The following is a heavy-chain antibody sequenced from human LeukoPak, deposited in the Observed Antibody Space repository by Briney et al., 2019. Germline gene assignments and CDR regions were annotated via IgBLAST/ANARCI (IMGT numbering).Heavy chain of an antibody. Sequence: SETLSLTCTVSGGSISSYYWSWIRQPPGKGLEWIGYIYYSGSTNYNPSLESRVTMSVDTSKNQFSLRLSSVTAADTAVYYCARNYYGSGSFYVHNWGQGTLVTVSS. CDR1: GGSISSYY. V-gene: IGHV4-59*08. J-gene: IGHJ4*02. D-gene: IGHD3-10*01. CDR2: IYYSGST. CDR3: ARNYYGSGSFYVHN.